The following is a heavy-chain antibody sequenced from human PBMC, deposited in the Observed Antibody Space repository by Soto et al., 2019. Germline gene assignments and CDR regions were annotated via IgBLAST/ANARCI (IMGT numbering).Heavy chain of an antibody. V-gene: IGHV3-23*01. CDR1: GFTFSSYA. CDR3: AKGVMNPLGIVYGYLDFDY. Sequence: PGGSLRLSCAASGFTFSSYAMSWVRQAPGKGLEWVSAISGSGGSTYYADSVKGRFTISRDNSKNTLYLQMNSLRAEDTAVYYCAKGVMNPLGIVYGYLDFDYWGQGTLVTVSS. D-gene: IGHD5-12*01. J-gene: IGHJ4*02. CDR2: ISGSGGST.